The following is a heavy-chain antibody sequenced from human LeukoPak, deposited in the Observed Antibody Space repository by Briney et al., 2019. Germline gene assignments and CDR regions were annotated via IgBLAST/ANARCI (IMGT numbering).Heavy chain of an antibody. CDR3: AKERGNGVRGAFDI. CDR2: ISGRGGST. Sequence: GGSLRLSCAASGFTFSSYAMNWVRQAPGKGLEWVSVISGRGGSTYYADSVKGRFTMSRDNSKNTLYLQMNSLRAEDTAVYYCAKERGNGVRGAFDIWGQGTMVTVSS. CDR1: GFTFSSYA. J-gene: IGHJ3*02. D-gene: IGHD4-17*01. V-gene: IGHV3-23*01.